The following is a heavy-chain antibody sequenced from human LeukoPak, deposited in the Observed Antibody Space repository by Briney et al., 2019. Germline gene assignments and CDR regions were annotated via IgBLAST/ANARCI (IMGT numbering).Heavy chain of an antibody. Sequence: GGSLRLSCAASGFTVSSNYMSWVRQAPGKGLEWVSVIYSGGSTYYADSVKGRFTIYRDNSKNTLYLQMDSLRAEDTAVYCCARLAPPYRLLGDDWRQGTLVSVSS. J-gene: IGHJ4*02. CDR2: IYSGGST. D-gene: IGHD1-26*01. V-gene: IGHV3-66*04. CDR3: ARLAPPYRLLGDD. CDR1: GFTVSSNY.